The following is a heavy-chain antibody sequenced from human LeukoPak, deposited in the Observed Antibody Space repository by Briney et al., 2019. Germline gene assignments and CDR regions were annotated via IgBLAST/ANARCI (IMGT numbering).Heavy chain of an antibody. CDR1: GFTFGDYA. D-gene: IGHD3-22*01. V-gene: IGHV3-49*03. J-gene: IGHJ4*02. CDR2: VRSKAFGGSG. CDR3: ARDLYDSGGHYFGH. Sequence: PGGSLRLSCTGSGFTFGDYAMSWFRQAPGKGLEWVGLVRSKAFGGSGEYAAAVKGRFTISRDDSNNIAYLQMTSLKIEDTAVYYCARDLYDSGGHYFGHWGRGTLVIVSS.